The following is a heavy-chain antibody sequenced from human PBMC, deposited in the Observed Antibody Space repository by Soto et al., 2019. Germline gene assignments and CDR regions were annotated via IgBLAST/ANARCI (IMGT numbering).Heavy chain of an antibody. J-gene: IGHJ4*02. V-gene: IGHV3-7*04. D-gene: IGHD1-26*01. CDR3: ARGGGAPDY. CDR2: IKHDGSEK. CDR1: GFIFKTYR. Sequence: EVQVVESGGGVVQPGGSLRLSCAPSGFIFKTYRMTWVRQTPGKGLEWVASIKHDGSEKYYVDSVEGRFTISRDNAKNSLYLQMNSLRAEDTAVYYCARGGGAPDYWGQGTLVTVSS.